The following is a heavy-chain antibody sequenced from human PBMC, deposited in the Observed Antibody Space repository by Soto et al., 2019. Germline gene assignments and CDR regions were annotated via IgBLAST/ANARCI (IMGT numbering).Heavy chain of an antibody. CDR1: SGSISSSNW. CDR2: IYHSGST. V-gene: IGHV4-4*02. Sequence: SETLSLTCAVSSGSISSSNWWSWVRQPPGKGLEWIGEIYHSGSTNYNPSLKSRVTISVDKSKNQFSLKLSSVTAADTAVYYCAATTVTQPPDYYYYMDVWGKGTTVTVSS. J-gene: IGHJ6*03. D-gene: IGHD4-4*01. CDR3: AATTVTQPPDYYYYMDV.